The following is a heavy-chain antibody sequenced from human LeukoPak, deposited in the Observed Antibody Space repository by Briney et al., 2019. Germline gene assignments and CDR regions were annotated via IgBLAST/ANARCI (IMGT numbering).Heavy chain of an antibody. CDR3: AQAAAVDIVATYAH. Sequence: PGGSLRLSCAASGFTFSSYAMSWVRQAPGKGLEWVSAISGSGGSTYYADSVKGRFTISRDNSKNTLYLQMNSLRAEDTAVYYCAQAAAVDIVATYAHWGQGTLVTVSS. CDR1: GFTFSSYA. CDR2: ISGSGGST. J-gene: IGHJ4*02. D-gene: IGHD5-12*01. V-gene: IGHV3-23*01.